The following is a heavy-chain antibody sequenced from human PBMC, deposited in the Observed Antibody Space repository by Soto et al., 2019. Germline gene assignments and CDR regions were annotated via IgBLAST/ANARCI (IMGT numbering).Heavy chain of an antibody. CDR3: ARGDTAMAAYYFDY. Sequence: SETLSLTCAVYGGSFSGYYWSWIRQPPGKGLEWIGEINHSGSTNYNPSLKSRVTISVDTSKNQFSLKLSSVTAADTAVYYCARGDTAMAAYYFDYWGQGTRVTVSS. D-gene: IGHD5-18*01. J-gene: IGHJ4*02. CDR1: GGSFSGYY. CDR2: INHSGST. V-gene: IGHV4-34*01.